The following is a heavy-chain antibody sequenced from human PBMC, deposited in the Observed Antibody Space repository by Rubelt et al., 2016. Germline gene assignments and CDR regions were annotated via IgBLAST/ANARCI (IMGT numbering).Heavy chain of an antibody. D-gene: IGHD2-2*01. J-gene: IGHJ4*01. CDR3: ARLVGGCRSSSCFPAFDQ. CDR1: RNTFSHYW. CDR2: IYPRDSDT. V-gene: IGHV5-51*01. Sequence: EVQLVQSGAEVKKPGESPKISCQGSRNTFSHYWIGGVPQMPGKGLEWMVIIYPRDSDTRYMPSFRGHVPTSSDKTISAAYLRWSSLQASGSAVYCRARLVGGCRSSSCFPAFDQWGHGALVTVSS.